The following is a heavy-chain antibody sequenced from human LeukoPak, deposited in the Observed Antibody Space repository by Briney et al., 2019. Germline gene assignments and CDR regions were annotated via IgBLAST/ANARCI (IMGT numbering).Heavy chain of an antibody. V-gene: IGHV3-48*03. CDR1: RFTFSSYE. Sequence: PGGSLRLSCAASRFTFSSYEMNWVRRAPGKGLESVAYVSSSGSIPYYADSVKGRFTISRDNANNSLSLLMNSLRAEDTAVYYCARDKASPFTYYGMDVWGQGTTVTVSS. D-gene: IGHD6-6*01. J-gene: IGHJ6*02. CDR2: VSSSGSIP. CDR3: ARDKASPFTYYGMDV.